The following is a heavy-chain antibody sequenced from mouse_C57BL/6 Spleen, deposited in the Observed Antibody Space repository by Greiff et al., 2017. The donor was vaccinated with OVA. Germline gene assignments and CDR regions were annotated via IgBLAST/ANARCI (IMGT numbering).Heavy chain of an antibody. Sequence: VQLQQSGAELVRPGTSVKLSCKASGYTFTSYWMHWVKQRPGQGLEWIGVIDPSDSYTNYNQKFKGKATLTVDTSSSTAYMQLSSLTSEDSAVYYCATQIAWGQGTTLTVSS. D-gene: IGHD3-2*02. CDR2: IDPSDSYT. J-gene: IGHJ2*01. V-gene: IGHV1-59*01. CDR3: ATQIA. CDR1: GYTFTSYW.